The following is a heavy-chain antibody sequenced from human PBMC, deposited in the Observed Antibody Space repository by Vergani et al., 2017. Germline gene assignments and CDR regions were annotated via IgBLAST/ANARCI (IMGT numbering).Heavy chain of an antibody. CDR1: GYTFSNYY. Sequence: QVQVVQSGAEVKKSGASVKVSCKTSGYTFSNYYMHWVRQAPGQGLEWMGIINPSGGHTNSARKFQGRVTMTRDTSTSTIYMELSSLRSEDTAIYYCARGDYGILTGYRYWGQGTLVTVSA. V-gene: IGHV1-46*03. CDR3: ARGDYGILTGYRY. D-gene: IGHD3-9*01. J-gene: IGHJ4*02. CDR2: INPSGGHT.